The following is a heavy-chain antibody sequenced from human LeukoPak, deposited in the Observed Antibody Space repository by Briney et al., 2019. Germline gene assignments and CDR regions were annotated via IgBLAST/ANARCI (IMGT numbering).Heavy chain of an antibody. CDR3: ARQRCGDYCYYGMDV. Sequence: GESLKISCQGSGYSFTSYWIGWVRQMPGKGLKWMGIIYPGDSDTRYSPSFQGQVTISADKSISTAYLQWSSLKASDTAMYYCARQRCGDYCYYGMDVWGQGTTVTVSS. CDR1: GYSFTSYW. D-gene: IGHD5-24*01. V-gene: IGHV5-51*01. CDR2: IYPGDSDT. J-gene: IGHJ6*02.